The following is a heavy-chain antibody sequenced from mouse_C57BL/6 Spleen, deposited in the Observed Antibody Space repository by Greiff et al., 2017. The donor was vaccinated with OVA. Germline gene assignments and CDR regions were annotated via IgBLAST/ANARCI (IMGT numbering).Heavy chain of an antibody. CDR3: AREGCLRRAFDV. CDR2: INPSNGGT. J-gene: IGHJ1*03. V-gene: IGHV1-53*01. D-gene: IGHD2-2*01. Sequence: VQLQQPGADLVKPGASVKLSCKASGYTFTSYWMHWVKQRPGQGLEWIGNINPSNGGTNYNEKFKSKATLTADKSSSTAYMQLSSLTSEDSAVYFCAREGCLRRAFDVWGTGTTVTVSS. CDR1: GYTFTSYW.